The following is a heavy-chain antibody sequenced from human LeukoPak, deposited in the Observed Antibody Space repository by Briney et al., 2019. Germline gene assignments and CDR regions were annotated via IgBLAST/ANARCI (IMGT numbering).Heavy chain of an antibody. CDR3: ARGRWSATTASYYLDF. Sequence: ASVTVSCKASEYTFTDYAINWVRQAPGQRLEWMGWINAGNGNTRYSQRFQGRVTITRDTSASTAYMELSSLTSEDTAVYYCARGRWSATTASYYLDFWGQGTLVTVSS. V-gene: IGHV1-3*01. D-gene: IGHD5-24*01. CDR1: EYTFTDYA. J-gene: IGHJ4*02. CDR2: INAGNGNT.